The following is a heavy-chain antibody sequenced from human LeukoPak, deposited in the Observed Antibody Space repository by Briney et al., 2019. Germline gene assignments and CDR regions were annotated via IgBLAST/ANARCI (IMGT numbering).Heavy chain of an antibody. J-gene: IGHJ3*02. Sequence: PSETLSLTCTVSGGSISSSSYYWGWIRQPPGKGLEWIGEINHSGSTNYNPSLKSRVTISVDTSKNQFSLKLSSVTAADTAVYYCARPSRTIFGVVTKGAFDIWGQGTMVTVSS. CDR3: ARPSRTIFGVVTKGAFDI. CDR1: GGSISSSSYY. V-gene: IGHV4-39*07. CDR2: INHSGST. D-gene: IGHD3-3*01.